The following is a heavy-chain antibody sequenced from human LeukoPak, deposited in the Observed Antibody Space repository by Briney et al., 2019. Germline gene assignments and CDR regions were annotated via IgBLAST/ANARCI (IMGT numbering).Heavy chain of an antibody. Sequence: QSGGSLRLSCATSGFNFGVVAMDWIRQAPGKCLEWVGFIRHREYGGTAEYAASVNGRFAISRDDSKSIVYLQMNDLRTEDTGVYYCARERAGDVDYWGLGTLVTVSS. J-gene: IGHJ4*02. CDR3: ARERAGDVDY. V-gene: IGHV3-49*03. CDR1: GFNFGVVA. CDR2: IRHREYGGTA.